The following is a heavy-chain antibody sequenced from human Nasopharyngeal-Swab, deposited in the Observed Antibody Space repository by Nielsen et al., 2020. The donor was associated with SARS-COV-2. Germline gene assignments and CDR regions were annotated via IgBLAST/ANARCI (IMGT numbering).Heavy chain of an antibody. D-gene: IGHD6-19*01. CDR1: GFTFGDYA. CDR3: ARDRSSGWYYFDY. CDR2: IQSGGNT. J-gene: IGHJ4*02. Sequence: GESLKISCTTSGFTFGDYAMSWFRQAPGKGLEWVSIIQSGGNTYYADSVKGRFIISRDNSKNTLYLQMDSLRAEDTAVYYCARDRSSGWYYFDYWGQGTLVIVSS. V-gene: IGHV3-53*01.